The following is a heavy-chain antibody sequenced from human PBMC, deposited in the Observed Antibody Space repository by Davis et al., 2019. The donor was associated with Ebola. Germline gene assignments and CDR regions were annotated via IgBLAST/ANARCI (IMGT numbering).Heavy chain of an antibody. Sequence: PGGSLRLSCAASGFTFSSSWMHWVRQAPGKGLVWVSRINSDGSDTAYADSVKGRFTISRDNAKNTLYLQMNSLRAEDTAVYYCAKGIVVVVAANYYGMDVWGQGTTVTVSS. V-gene: IGHV3-74*01. D-gene: IGHD2-15*01. J-gene: IGHJ6*02. CDR3: AKGIVVVVAANYYGMDV. CDR1: GFTFSSSW. CDR2: INSDGSDT.